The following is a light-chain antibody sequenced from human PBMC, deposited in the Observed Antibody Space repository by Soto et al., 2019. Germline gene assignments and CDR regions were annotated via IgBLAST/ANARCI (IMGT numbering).Light chain of an antibody. J-gene: IGKJ1*01. CDR3: QHYGTTPGT. CDR2: GAS. Sequence: ETVLTQSPGTLSLSPGERVTLSCRASQSVCSRCFAWYQQKPGQSPRLLIYGASTRATGIPDRFSGSGSGTDFTLTISRLESEDFAVYYCQHYGTTPGTFGQGTKVGIK. V-gene: IGKV3-20*01. CDR1: QSVCSRC.